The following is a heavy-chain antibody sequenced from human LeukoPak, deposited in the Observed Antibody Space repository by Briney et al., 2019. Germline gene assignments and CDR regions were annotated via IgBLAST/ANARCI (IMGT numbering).Heavy chain of an antibody. Sequence: GSLRLSCAASGFSLSDHYMDWVRQPPGKGLEWIGYIYYSGSTNYNPSLKSRVTISVDTSKNQFSLKLSSVTAADTAVYYCARVRGDCSGGSCYPLIDYWGQGTLVTVSS. CDR1: GFSLSDHY. V-gene: IGHV4-59*11. D-gene: IGHD2-15*01. CDR3: ARVRGDCSGGSCYPLIDY. J-gene: IGHJ4*02. CDR2: IYYSGST.